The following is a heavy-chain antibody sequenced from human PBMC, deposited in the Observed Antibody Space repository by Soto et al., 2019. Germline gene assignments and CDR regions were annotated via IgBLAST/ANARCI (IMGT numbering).Heavy chain of an antibody. Sequence: ASVKVSCKASGYTFTSYAMHWVRQAPGQRLEWMGWINAGNGNTKYSQKFQGRVTITRDTSASTAYMELSSLRSEDTAVYYCARELGYCSSTSCYSTGYWGQGTLVTVSS. CDR1: GYTFTSYA. CDR2: INAGNGNT. CDR3: ARELGYCSSTSCYSTGY. D-gene: IGHD2-2*02. J-gene: IGHJ4*02. V-gene: IGHV1-3*01.